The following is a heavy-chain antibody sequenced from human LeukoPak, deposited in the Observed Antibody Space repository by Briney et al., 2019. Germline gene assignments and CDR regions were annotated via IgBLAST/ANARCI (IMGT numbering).Heavy chain of an antibody. CDR3: ARSNGYNPLYFQH. CDR2: IYTSGST. D-gene: IGHD5-24*01. J-gene: IGHJ1*01. V-gene: IGHV4-61*02. Sequence: PSQTLSLTCTVSGGSISSGSYYWSWIRQTAGKGLEWIGRIYTSGSTNYNPSLKSRVTISVDTSKNQFSLKLSSVTAADTAVYYCARSNGYNPLYFQHWGQGTLVTVSS. CDR1: GGSISSGSYY.